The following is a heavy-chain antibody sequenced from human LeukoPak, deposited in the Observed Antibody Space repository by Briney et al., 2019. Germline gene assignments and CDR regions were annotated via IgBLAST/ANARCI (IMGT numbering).Heavy chain of an antibody. CDR2: VHTSGTT. J-gene: IGHJ4*02. CDR3: ARGSGWLLDN. Sequence: SETLSLTCTFSDXSISTYFCAWIRQPPGKGLEWIGYVHTSGTTTYSPSLNSRVTISLDTSKNQFSLDLTSVTAADTAVYYCARGSGWLLDNWGQGTLVTVSS. D-gene: IGHD6-19*01. V-gene: IGHV4-59*01. CDR1: DXSISTYF.